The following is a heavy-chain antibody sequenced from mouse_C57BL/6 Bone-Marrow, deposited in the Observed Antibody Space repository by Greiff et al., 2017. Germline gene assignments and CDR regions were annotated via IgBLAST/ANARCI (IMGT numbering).Heavy chain of an antibody. CDR1: GYTFTSYW. J-gene: IGHJ2*01. CDR2: IYPTSGRT. D-gene: IGHD4-1*01. V-gene: IGHV1-55*01. Sequence: QVQLQQPGAELVKPGASVKMSCKASGYTFTSYWITWVKQRPGQGLEWIGDIYPTSGRTNYNEKFKSKAILTVDTSSNTAYMQLSSLTSEDSAFFYCARSVPLGRSFDYWGQGTTLTVSS. CDR3: ARSVPLGRSFDY.